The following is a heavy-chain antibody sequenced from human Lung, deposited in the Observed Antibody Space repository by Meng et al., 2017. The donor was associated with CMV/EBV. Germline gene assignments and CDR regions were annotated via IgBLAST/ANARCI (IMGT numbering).Heavy chain of an antibody. CDR3: AHYGDYRFGWYFDL. CDR2: VYWNDDN. CDR1: VFSLDTAGLG. V-gene: IGHV2-5*01. Sequence: SVFSLDTAGLGVGWVRQPPGKAPEWLALVYWNDDNRYSPSLRNRLTITKDTSKNQAVLTMSNMDPVDTATYYCAHYGDYRFGWYFDLWGRGTLVTVSS. D-gene: IGHD4-17*01. J-gene: IGHJ2*01.